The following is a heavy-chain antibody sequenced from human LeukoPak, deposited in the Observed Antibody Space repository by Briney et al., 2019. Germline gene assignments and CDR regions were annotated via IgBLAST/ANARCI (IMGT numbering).Heavy chain of an antibody. V-gene: IGHV1-18*01. CDR2: ISAYNGNT. J-gene: IGHJ4*02. CDR1: GYTFTSYG. Sequence: ASVKVSCKASGYTFTSYGISWVRQAPGQGLEWMRWISAYNGNTNYAQKLQGRVTMTTDTSTGTAYMELSRLTSDDTAVYYCARGYCSGGTCPYYFDYWGQGTLVTVS. D-gene: IGHD2-15*01. CDR3: ARGYCSGGTCPYYFDY.